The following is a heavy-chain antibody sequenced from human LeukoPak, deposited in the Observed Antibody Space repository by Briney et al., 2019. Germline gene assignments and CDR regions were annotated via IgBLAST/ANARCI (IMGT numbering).Heavy chain of an antibody. Sequence: GGSLRLSCEASGFTFSSYWMTWVRQSPGKGLEWVANIKQDGSGEFYVDSVKGRFTISRDNSKNTLYLQMNSLRAEDTAVYYCAKDPGDYVYWGQGTLVTVSS. D-gene: IGHD4-17*01. CDR2: IKQDGSGE. CDR3: AKDPGDYVY. J-gene: IGHJ4*02. V-gene: IGHV3-7*03. CDR1: GFTFSSYW.